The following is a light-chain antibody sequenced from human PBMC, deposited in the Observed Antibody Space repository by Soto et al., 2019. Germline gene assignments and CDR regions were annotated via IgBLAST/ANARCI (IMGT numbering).Light chain of an antibody. CDR1: QSISNY. Sequence: DIQMTQSPSSLSASVGDRVTITCRASQSISNYLNWYQQRPGKAPKLLIYAASRLQSGVPSRFSGSGSGTAFTLTISSPQAEDFATYSCQQSYSRPWTFGQGTTVEIK. J-gene: IGKJ1*01. CDR2: AAS. V-gene: IGKV1-39*01. CDR3: QQSYSRPWT.